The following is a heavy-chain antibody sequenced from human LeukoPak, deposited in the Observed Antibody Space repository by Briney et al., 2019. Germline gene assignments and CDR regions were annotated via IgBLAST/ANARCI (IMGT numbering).Heavy chain of an antibody. D-gene: IGHD3-22*01. J-gene: IGHJ4*02. Sequence: ASVKVSCKASGYTFTGYYMHWVRQAPGQGLEWMGWINPNSGGTNYAQKFQGRVTTTRDTSISTAYMELSRLRSDDTAVYYCARSPYYYDSSGYYPSDGYFDYWGQGTLVTVSS. V-gene: IGHV1-2*02. CDR2: INPNSGGT. CDR3: ARSPYYYDSSGYYPSDGYFDY. CDR1: GYTFTGYY.